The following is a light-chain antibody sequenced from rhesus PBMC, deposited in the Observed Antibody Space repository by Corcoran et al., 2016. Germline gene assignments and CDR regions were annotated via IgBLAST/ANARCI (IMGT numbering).Light chain of an antibody. Sequence: QTALTQPRSVSGSPGRSVTISCTGTSSDIGGYNYVSWYQQHPGTAPKLMIYEVSKRPSGVSDRFSGSKSGNPASLSISGLQAEDEADYYCSSYAGSNSYVFGSGTKMTVL. J-gene: IGLJ6*01. V-gene: IGLV2-32*02. CDR3: SSYAGSNSYV. CDR2: EVS. CDR1: SSDIGGYNY.